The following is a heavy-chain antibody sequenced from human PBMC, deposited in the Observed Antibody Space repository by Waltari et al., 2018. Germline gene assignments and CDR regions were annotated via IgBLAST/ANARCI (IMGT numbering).Heavy chain of an antibody. D-gene: IGHD4-17*01. J-gene: IGHJ3*02. CDR2: TIPILGIA. V-gene: IGHV1-69*02. CDR3: ARAVTNDAFDI. CDR1: GGTFSSYT. Sequence: QVQLVQSGAEVKKPGSSVKVSCKASGGTFSSYTISWVRQAPGQGLEWMGRTIPILGIANYAQKFQGRVTITADKSTSTAYMELSSLRSEDTAVYYCARAVTNDAFDIWGQGTMVTVSS.